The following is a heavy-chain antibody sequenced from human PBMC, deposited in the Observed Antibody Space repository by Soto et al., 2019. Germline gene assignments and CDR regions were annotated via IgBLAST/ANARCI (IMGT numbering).Heavy chain of an antibody. D-gene: IGHD6-13*01. CDR1: GYTFTSYY. CDR3: ARDFRAKGYLIAEGFDY. Sequence: ASVKVSCKAPGYTFTSYYMHWVRQAPGQGLEWMGIINPSGGSTSYAQKFQGRVTMTRDTSTSTVYMELSSLRSEDTAVYYSARDFRAKGYLIAEGFDYRGQRPLVTLSS. J-gene: IGHJ4*02. CDR2: INPSGGST. V-gene: IGHV1-46*01.